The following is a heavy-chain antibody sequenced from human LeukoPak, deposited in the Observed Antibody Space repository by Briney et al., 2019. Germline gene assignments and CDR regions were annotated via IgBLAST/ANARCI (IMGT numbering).Heavy chain of an antibody. CDR1: GGSISNYY. V-gene: IGHV4-59*12. Sequence: SETLSLTCTVSGGSISNYYWSWIRQPPGKGLEWIGEIHHSGSPNYNPSFRSRVALSVDKSKNQLYLKLTSLTAADTAVYYCARDPNIVSTITLRAFDIWGQGTMVTVSS. CDR2: IHHSGSP. J-gene: IGHJ3*02. D-gene: IGHD5/OR15-5a*01. CDR3: ARDPNIVSTITLRAFDI.